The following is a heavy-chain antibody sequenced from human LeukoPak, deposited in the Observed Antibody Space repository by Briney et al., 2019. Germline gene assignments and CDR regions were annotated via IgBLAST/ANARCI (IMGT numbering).Heavy chain of an antibody. CDR3: ARGIGGAFDI. Sequence: GGSLRLSCAASGFIFSSYWMSWVRQAPGKGLEWVANIKQDGSEKYYVDSVKGRFTISRDNAKNSLYLQMNSLRAEDTAVYYCARGIGGAFDIWGQGTMVTVSS. J-gene: IGHJ3*02. CDR2: IKQDGSEK. V-gene: IGHV3-7*04. D-gene: IGHD3-10*01. CDR1: GFIFSSYW.